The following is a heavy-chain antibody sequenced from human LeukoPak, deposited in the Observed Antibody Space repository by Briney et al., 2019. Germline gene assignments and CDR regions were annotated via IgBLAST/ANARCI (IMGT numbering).Heavy chain of an antibody. CDR2: IYYSGST. V-gene: IGHV4-59*01. D-gene: IGHD3-10*01. J-gene: IGHJ6*02. CDR3: ARFLGLTYYYGSGPTRYYGMDV. CDR1: GGSISSYY. Sequence: SETLSLTCTVSGGSISSYYWSWIRQPPGKGLEWIGYIYYSGSTNYNPSLKSRVTISVDTSKNQFSLKLSSVTAADTAVYYCARFLGLTYYYGSGPTRYYGMDVWGQGTTVTVSS.